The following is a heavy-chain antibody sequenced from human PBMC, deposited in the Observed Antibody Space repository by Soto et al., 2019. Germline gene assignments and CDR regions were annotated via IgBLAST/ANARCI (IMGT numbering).Heavy chain of an antibody. CDR1: GYTFINYG. CDR2: LSAYNGDT. J-gene: IGHJ3*01. D-gene: IGHD1-26*01. V-gene: IGHV1-18*01. Sequence: QVQLVQSGAEVKKPGASVRVSCKTSGYTFINYGITWVRQAPGQGLEWMGWLSAYNGDTSSSEKLQDRFTMTTDTSTNTVYMDLRSLTSDDKAVYYCARWSAIVGGAEALDVWGQGTMVIGSS. CDR3: ARWSAIVGGAEALDV.